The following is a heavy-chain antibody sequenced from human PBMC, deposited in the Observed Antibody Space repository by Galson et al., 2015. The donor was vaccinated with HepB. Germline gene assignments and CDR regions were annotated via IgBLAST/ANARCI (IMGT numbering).Heavy chain of an antibody. D-gene: IGHD6-6*01. Sequence: SVKVSCKASGGTFSSYAISWVRQAPGQGLEWMGGIIPIFGTANYAQKFQGRVTITADESTSTAYMELRSLRSDDTAVYYCARVGLQQLENTFDYWGQGTLVTVSS. V-gene: IGHV1-69*13. CDR2: IIPIFGTA. J-gene: IGHJ4*02. CDR3: ARVGLQQLENTFDY. CDR1: GGTFSSYA.